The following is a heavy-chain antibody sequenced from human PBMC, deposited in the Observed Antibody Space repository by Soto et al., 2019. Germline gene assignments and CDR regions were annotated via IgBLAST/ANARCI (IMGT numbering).Heavy chain of an antibody. Sequence: QVQLVESGGGVVQPGRSLRLSCAASGFTFSSYAMHWVRQAPGKGLEWVAVISYDGSNKYYADSVKGRFTISRDNSKNTLYLQMNSLGAEDTAVYYCARGGVVVQRGGMDVWGQGTTVTVSS. D-gene: IGHD2-2*01. J-gene: IGHJ6*02. CDR2: ISYDGSNK. V-gene: IGHV3-30-3*01. CDR1: GFTFSSYA. CDR3: ARGGVVVQRGGMDV.